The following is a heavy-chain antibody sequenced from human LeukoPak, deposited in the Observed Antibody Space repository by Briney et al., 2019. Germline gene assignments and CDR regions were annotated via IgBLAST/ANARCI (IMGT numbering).Heavy chain of an antibody. CDR2: MNPNSGNT. CDR3: ARGHVHGVQGVGFDY. J-gene: IGHJ4*02. Sequence: AAVKVSCKASGYTFTSYDINWVRQATGQGLEWMGWMNPNSGNTGYAQKFQGRVTITRNTSISTAYMELSSLRSEDTAVYYCARGHVHGVQGVGFDYWGQGTLVTVSS. V-gene: IGHV1-8*03. D-gene: IGHD3-10*01. CDR1: GYTFTSYD.